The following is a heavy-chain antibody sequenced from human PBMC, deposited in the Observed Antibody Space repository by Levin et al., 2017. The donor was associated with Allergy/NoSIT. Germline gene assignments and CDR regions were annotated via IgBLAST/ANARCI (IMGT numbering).Heavy chain of an antibody. Sequence: ASVKVSCKASGYTFTGYYMHWVRQAPGQGLEWMGWINPNSGGTNYAQKFQGRVTMTRDTSISTAYMELSRLRSDDTAVYYCARGGDSGGDYYYMDVWGKGTTVTVSS. V-gene: IGHV1-2*02. J-gene: IGHJ6*03. CDR1: GYTFTGYY. D-gene: IGHD3-10*01. CDR3: ARGGDSGGDYYYMDV. CDR2: INPNSGGT.